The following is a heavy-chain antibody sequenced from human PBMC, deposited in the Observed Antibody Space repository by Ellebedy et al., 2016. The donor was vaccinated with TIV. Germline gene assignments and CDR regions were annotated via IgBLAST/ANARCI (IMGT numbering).Heavy chain of an antibody. J-gene: IGHJ4*02. CDR2: IKTDGSIT. Sequence: GESLKISCAASGFTFSNYWMHWVRQAPGKGLVWVSGIKTDGSITTYADSVKGRFSISRDNARNSLFLQMNSLRAEDTAVDYCARESDGDYNPHFDNWGQGILVTVSS. CDR1: GFTFSNYW. CDR3: ARESDGDYNPHFDN. D-gene: IGHD4-17*01. V-gene: IGHV3-74*01.